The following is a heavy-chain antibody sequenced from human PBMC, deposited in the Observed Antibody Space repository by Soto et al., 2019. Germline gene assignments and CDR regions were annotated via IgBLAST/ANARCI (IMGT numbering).Heavy chain of an antibody. V-gene: IGHV4-61*01. J-gene: IGHJ6*02. Sequence: NPSETLSLTCTVSVGSVSSGSYYWSWIRQPPGKGLEWIGYIYYSGSTNYNPSLKSRVTISVDTSKNQFSLKLSSVTAADTAVYYCARDRVLLWFGELSNYGMDVWGQGTTVTVSS. CDR3: ARDRVLLWFGELSNYGMDV. D-gene: IGHD3-10*01. CDR2: IYYSGST. CDR1: VGSVSSGSYY.